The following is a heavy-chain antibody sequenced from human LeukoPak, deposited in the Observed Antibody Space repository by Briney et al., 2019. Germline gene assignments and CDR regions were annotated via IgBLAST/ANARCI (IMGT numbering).Heavy chain of an antibody. CDR2: VNPDSGDS. CDR1: GYTFTDYY. J-gene: IGHJ4*02. D-gene: IGHD5-12*01. CDR3: ATGVATAFTY. Sequence: ASVKVSCKASGYTFTDYYIHWVRQAPGQGLEWMAFVNPDSGDSYSAPKFQGRVTMTRDPSISTASMELNSLSSDDTAGYYCATGVATAFTYWGQGTLVTVSS. V-gene: IGHV1-2*02.